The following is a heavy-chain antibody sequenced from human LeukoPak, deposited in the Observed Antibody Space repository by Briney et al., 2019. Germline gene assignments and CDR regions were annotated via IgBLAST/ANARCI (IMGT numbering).Heavy chain of an antibody. D-gene: IGHD1-14*01. Sequence: PGGSLRLSCAASGFTFSSYEMNWVRQAPGKGLEWVSYISSSGSTTHYADSVKGRFTISRDNAKNTLYLQMNSLRAEDTAVYYCAKGAGDDNLDYWGQGTLVTVSS. CDR1: GFTFSSYE. V-gene: IGHV3-48*03. J-gene: IGHJ4*02. CDR2: ISSSGSTT. CDR3: AKGAGDDNLDY.